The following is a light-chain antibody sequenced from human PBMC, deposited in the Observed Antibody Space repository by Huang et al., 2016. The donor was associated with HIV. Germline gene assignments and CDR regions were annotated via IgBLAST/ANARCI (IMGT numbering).Light chain of an antibody. V-gene: IGKV3-15*01. CDR2: GAS. CDR1: QSVSND. CDR3: QQYNNWPPLT. Sequence: EIVMTQSPATLSVSPGDRVTLSCRASQSVSNDLAWYQQKPGQAPRLLIYGASTRATGIPARFSGSGSGTEFTLTISSLQSGDFAVYYCQQYNNWPPLTFGQGTRLDIK. J-gene: IGKJ2*01.